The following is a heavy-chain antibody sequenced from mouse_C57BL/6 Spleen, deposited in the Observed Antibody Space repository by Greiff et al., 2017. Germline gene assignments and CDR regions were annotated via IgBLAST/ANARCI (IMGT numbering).Heavy chain of an antibody. V-gene: IGHV1-52*01. CDR2: IDPSDSET. CDR1: GYTFTSYW. J-gene: IGHJ4*01. Sequence: QVQLQQPGAELVRPGSSVKLSCKASGYTFTSYWMHWVKQRPIQGLEWIGNIDPSDSETPYNQKFKDKATLTVDKSSSTAYMQLSSLTSEDSAVYYCARAGVYYDYPYAMDDWGQGTTVTVSS. CDR3: ARAGVYYDYPYAMDD. D-gene: IGHD2-4*01.